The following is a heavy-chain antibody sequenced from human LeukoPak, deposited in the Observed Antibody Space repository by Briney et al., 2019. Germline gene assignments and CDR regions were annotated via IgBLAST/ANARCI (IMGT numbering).Heavy chain of an antibody. D-gene: IGHD1-26*01. CDR3: ARRKGIVGATFDY. J-gene: IGHJ4*02. Sequence: PSETLSLTCAVYGGSFSGYYWSWIRQPPGKGLEWIGETNHSGSTNYNPSLKSRVTISVDTSKNQFSLKLSSVTAADTAVYYCARRKGIVGATFDYWGQGTLVTVSS. V-gene: IGHV4-34*01. CDR2: TNHSGST. CDR1: GGSFSGYY.